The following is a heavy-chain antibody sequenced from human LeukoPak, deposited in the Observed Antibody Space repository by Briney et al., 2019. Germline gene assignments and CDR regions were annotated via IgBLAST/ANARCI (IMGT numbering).Heavy chain of an antibody. CDR1: GFTFSSYA. CDR2: ISGSGGST. Sequence: GGSLRLSCAASGFTFSSYAMSWVRQAPGKGLEWVSAISGSGGSTYYADSVKGRFTISRDNSKNTLYLQMNSLRAEDAAVYYCAKPKHSSGWYFLYWGQGTLVTVSS. CDR3: AKPKHSSGWYFLY. J-gene: IGHJ4*02. D-gene: IGHD6-19*01. V-gene: IGHV3-23*01.